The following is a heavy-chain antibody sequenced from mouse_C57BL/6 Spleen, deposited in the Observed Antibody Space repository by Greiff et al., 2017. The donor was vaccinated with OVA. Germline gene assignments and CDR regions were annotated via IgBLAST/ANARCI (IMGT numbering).Heavy chain of an antibody. D-gene: IGHD2-1*01. CDR1: GFNIKDDY. CDR2: IDPENGDT. V-gene: IGHV14-4*01. Sequence: VQLQQSGAELVRPGASVKLSCTASGFNIKDDYMHWVKQRPEQGLEWIGWIDPENGDTEYASKFQGKATITADTSSNTAYLQLSSLTSEDTAVDYWTTYYGNYRGYFDVWGTGTTVTVSS. J-gene: IGHJ1*03. CDR3: TTYYGNYRGYFDV.